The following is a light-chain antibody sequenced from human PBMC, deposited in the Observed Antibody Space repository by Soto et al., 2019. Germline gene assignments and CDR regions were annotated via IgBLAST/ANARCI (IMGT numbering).Light chain of an antibody. CDR3: QQYHNWPLT. J-gene: IGKJ4*01. CDR1: HSVNSD. CDR2: GAS. Sequence: EIVMTQSPATLSVSPWERATLSCMASHSVNSDLAWYQQKPGQASRLRIYGASTRATGVTARISGSGSGTEFTLTISSLHSEDCEVYSCQQYHNWPLTVGGGTKVEI. V-gene: IGKV3-15*01.